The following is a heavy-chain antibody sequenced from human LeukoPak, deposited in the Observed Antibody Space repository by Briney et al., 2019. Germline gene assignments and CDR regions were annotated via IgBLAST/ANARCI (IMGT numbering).Heavy chain of an antibody. CDR1: GFTFSSYG. CDR2: IRCDGSNK. J-gene: IGHJ4*02. CDR3: AKGSLWYSSGCQTL. Sequence: GGSLRLSCAASGFTFSSYGMHWVRQAPGKGLEWVAFIRCDGSNKYYADSVKGRFTISRDNSKNTLYLQMNSLRAEDTAVYYCAKGSLWYSSGCQTLWGQGTLVTVSS. V-gene: IGHV3-30*02. D-gene: IGHD6-19*01.